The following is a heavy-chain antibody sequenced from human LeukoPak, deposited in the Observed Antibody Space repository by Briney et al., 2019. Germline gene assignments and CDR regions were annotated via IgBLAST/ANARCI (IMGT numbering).Heavy chain of an antibody. J-gene: IGHJ4*02. CDR1: GLTFSSYA. Sequence: QPGRSLRLSCAASGLTFSSYASHWVRQAPGKGLEWVAVITHDGSNEYYRDSMKGRFTISRDTSNHSLYLQMNIMSADDTAVYYCPKAEVGGWCGIDYWGQGTLLIVSS. CDR2: ITHDGSNE. CDR3: PKAEVGGWCGIDY. D-gene: IGHD6-19*01. V-gene: IGHV3-30*18.